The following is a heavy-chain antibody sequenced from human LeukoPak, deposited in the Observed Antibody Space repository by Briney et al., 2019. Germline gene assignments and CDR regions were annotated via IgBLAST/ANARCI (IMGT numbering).Heavy chain of an antibody. J-gene: IGHJ5*02. CDR2: IHYSGST. CDR1: GGSTSSYY. Sequence: NSSETLSLTCTVSGGSTSSYYWSWIRQPPGKGLEWIGYIHYSGSTSYDPSLKSRVTISVDTSKNQISLKVRSATAADTAVYYCARTTEDCSSTSCYQYWFDPWGQGTLVTVSS. CDR3: ARTTEDCSSTSCYQYWFDP. V-gene: IGHV4-59*01. D-gene: IGHD2-2*01.